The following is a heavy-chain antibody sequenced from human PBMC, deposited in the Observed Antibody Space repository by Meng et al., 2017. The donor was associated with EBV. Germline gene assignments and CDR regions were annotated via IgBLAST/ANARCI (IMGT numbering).Heavy chain of an antibody. V-gene: IGHV1-3*01. CDR1: GYAFTSYI. Sequence: AQPVQSGAEVKNPGASVKVSCKASGYAFTSYILHWVRQAPGQRLEWMGWINVGVGYTKYSQKFQGRVTISSDTSATTGYMELSSLRSEDTAVYYCVRGPPVGVPGPGDYWGQGTLVTVSS. CDR3: VRGPPVGVPGPGDY. J-gene: IGHJ4*02. CDR2: INVGVGYT. D-gene: IGHD2-21*01.